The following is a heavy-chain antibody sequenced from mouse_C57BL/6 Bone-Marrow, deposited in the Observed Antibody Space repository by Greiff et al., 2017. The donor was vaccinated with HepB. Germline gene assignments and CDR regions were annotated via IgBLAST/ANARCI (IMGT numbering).Heavy chain of an antibody. Sequence: QVQLQQSGAELVRPGASVTLSCKASGYTFTSYWMHWVKQRPGQGLEWIGYINPSSGYTKYNQKFKDKATLTADKYSSTAYMQLSSLTDEDSAVYYCARRDPWFAYWGQGTLVTVSA. CDR2: INPSSGYT. J-gene: IGHJ3*01. D-gene: IGHD3-3*01. V-gene: IGHV1-7*01. CDR3: ARRDPWFAY. CDR1: GYTFTSYW.